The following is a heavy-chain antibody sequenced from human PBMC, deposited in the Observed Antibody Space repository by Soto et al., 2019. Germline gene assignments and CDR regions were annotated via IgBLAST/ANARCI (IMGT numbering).Heavy chain of an antibody. V-gene: IGHV4-38-2*02. CDR3: ARDHTFRWTYLYYYYGMAV. CDR2: ISYSVST. D-gene: IGHD2-2*02. J-gene: IGHJ6*02. Sequence: PAETLDLTFAVSCYAISSGYSWGWFRPPPLKGLEWIGSISYSVSTYDNPSPKSLVTISVDTSKNQFSLKLRYVTAAYTAVYYCARDHTFRWTYLYYYYGMAVGGQGTTVTVSS. CDR1: CYAISSGYS.